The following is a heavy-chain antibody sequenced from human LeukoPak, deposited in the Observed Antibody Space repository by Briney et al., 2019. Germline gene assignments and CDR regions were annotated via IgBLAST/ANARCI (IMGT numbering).Heavy chain of an antibody. CDR1: GYTFTGYY. D-gene: IGHD5-12*01. V-gene: IGHV1-2*02. Sequence: ASVKVSCKASGYTFTGYYMHWVRQAPGQGLEWMGWINPNSGGTNYAQKFQGRVTMTRDTSISTAYMELSRLRSDDTAVYYCARGSDLGYSGYDLDPFYWGQGTLVTVSS. CDR3: ARGSDLGYSGYDLDPFY. CDR2: INPNSGGT. J-gene: IGHJ4*02.